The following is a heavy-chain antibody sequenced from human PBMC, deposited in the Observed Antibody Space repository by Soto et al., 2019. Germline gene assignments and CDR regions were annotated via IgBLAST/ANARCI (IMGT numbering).Heavy chain of an antibody. J-gene: IGHJ4*02. D-gene: IGHD6-13*01. CDR1: GFTFSSYA. CDR3: AKEIAEVGTPRFDF. CDR2: ISGDGRNP. V-gene: IGHV3-23*01. Sequence: EVQLLESGGGLAQPGGSLRLSCAASGFTFSSYAMSWVRQTPGKGLEWVSGISGDGRNPYYADSVKGRFTISRDNSKNTLYLQMNTLRAEDTAVYYCAKEIAEVGTPRFDFWGQGTLVTVSS.